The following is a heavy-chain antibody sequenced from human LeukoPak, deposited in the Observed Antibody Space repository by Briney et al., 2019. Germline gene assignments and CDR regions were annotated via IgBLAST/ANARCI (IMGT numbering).Heavy chain of an antibody. Sequence: AETLSLTCAVYGGSFSGYYWSWIRQHPGKGLEWIGEINHSGSTNYNPSLKSRVTISVDTSKNQFSLKLSSVTAADTAVYYCARGIHYYDSSGYPSKYSDSVDYWGQGTLVTVSS. CDR1: GGSFSGYY. CDR2: INHSGST. D-gene: IGHD3-22*01. V-gene: IGHV4-34*01. CDR3: ARGIHYYDSSGYPSKYSDSVDY. J-gene: IGHJ4*02.